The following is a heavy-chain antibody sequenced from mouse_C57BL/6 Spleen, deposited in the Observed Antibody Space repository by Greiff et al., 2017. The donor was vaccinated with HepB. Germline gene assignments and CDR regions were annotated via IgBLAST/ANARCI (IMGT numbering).Heavy chain of an antibody. CDR3: TYRPPGAY. J-gene: IGHJ3*01. V-gene: IGHV6-3*01. CDR1: GFTFSNYW. CDR2: IRLKSDNYAT. Sequence: EVQLVESGGGLVQPGGSMKLSCVASGFTFSNYWMNWVRQSPEKGLEWVAQIRLKSDNYATHYAESVKGRFTISRDDSKSSVYLQMNNLRAEDTGIYYCTYRPPGAYWGQGTLVTVSA.